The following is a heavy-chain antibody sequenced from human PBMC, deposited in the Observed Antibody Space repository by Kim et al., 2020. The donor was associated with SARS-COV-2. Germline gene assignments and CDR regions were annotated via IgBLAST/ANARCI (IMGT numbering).Heavy chain of an antibody. V-gene: IGHV4-34*01. D-gene: IGHD6-13*01. CDR3: ARALQLVRRGVRYFDY. J-gene: IGHJ4*02. CDR2: INHSGST. CDR1: GGSFSGYY. Sequence: SETLSLTCAVYGGSFSGYYWSWIRQPPGKGLEWIGEINHSGSTNYNPSLKSRVTISVDTSKNQFSLKLSSVTAADTAVYYCARALQLVRRGVRYFDYWGQGTLVTVSS.